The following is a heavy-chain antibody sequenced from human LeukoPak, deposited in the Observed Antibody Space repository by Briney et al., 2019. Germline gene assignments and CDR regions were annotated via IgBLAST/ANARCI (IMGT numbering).Heavy chain of an antibody. V-gene: IGHV3-9*01. CDR1: GFTFDDYA. CDR3: AKAGAYDSSGSFDY. Sequence: GGSLRLSCAASGFTFDDYAMHWVRQAPGKGLEWVSGISWNSGSIGYADSVKGRFTISRDNAKNSLYLQMSSLRAEDTALYYCAKAGAYDSSGSFDYWGQGTLVTVSS. J-gene: IGHJ4*02. CDR2: ISWNSGSI. D-gene: IGHD3-22*01.